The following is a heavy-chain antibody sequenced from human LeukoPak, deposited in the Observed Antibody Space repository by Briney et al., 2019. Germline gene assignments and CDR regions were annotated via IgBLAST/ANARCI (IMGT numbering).Heavy chain of an antibody. CDR2: IHPRRGDT. V-gene: IGHV1-2*02. CDR3: ARDGDYGTGSYYRGCIDS. Sequence: ASVKVSCRASGYTFTAFYIHWVRQAPGQGLEWMGWIHPRRGDTNYAQKFQGRVTMTRDTSISTAYLDLSSLRSDDTAVYYCARDGDYGTGSYYRGCIDSWGQGTPVTVSP. J-gene: IGHJ4*02. CDR1: GYTFTAFY. D-gene: IGHD3-10*01.